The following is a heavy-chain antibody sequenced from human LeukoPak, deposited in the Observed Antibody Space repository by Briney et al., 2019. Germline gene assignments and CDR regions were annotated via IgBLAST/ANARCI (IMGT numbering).Heavy chain of an antibody. CDR1: GGSISNYY. J-gene: IGHJ6*02. CDR3: ARHLDPYYYGMDV. CDR2: IYYSGRT. V-gene: IGHV4-59*08. Sequence: SETLSLTCTVSGGSISNYYWSWIRQPPGKGLEWVAYIYYSGRTNYNPSLKSRVTISTDTSKNQFSLKLSSVTAADTAVYYCARHLDPYYYGMDVWGQGTTVTVSS.